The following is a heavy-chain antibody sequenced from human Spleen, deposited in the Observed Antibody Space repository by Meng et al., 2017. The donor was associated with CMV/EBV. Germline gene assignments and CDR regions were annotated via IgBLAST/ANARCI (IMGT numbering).Heavy chain of an antibody. CDR1: GYTFISYY. V-gene: IGHV1-2*02. CDR2: INSNSGFT. CDR3: ARGRQWLADHYLDY. Sequence: ASVKVSCKASGYTFISYYIHWVRQAPGQGLEWMGWINSNSGFTIYAQKFQGRVTMTRDTSISTVDMELTRLRSDDRAVYYCARGRQWLADHYLDYWGQGTLVTVSS. D-gene: IGHD6-19*01. J-gene: IGHJ4*02.